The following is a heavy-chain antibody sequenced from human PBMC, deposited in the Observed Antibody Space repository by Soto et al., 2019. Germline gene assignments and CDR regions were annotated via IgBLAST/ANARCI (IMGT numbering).Heavy chain of an antibody. CDR3: ARDGVLGYCSGGSCQSALDAFDI. CDR2: IYYSGST. CDR1: GGSISSYY. D-gene: IGHD2-15*01. Sequence: SETLSLTCTVFGGSISSYYWSWIRQPPGKGLEWIGYIYYSGSTNYNPSLKSRVTISVDTSKNQFSLKLSSVTAADTAVYYCARDGVLGYCSGGSCQSALDAFDIWGQGTMVTVSS. V-gene: IGHV4-59*01. J-gene: IGHJ3*02.